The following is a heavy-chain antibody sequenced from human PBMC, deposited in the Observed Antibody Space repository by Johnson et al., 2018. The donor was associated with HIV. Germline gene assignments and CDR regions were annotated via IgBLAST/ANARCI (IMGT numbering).Heavy chain of an antibody. CDR1: GFTFSDYY. D-gene: IGHD3-16*01. CDR2: ISYDGSNK. Sequence: QVLLVESGGGLVKPGGSLRLSCAASGFTFSDYYMSWIRQAPGKGLEWVAVISYDGSNKYYADSVKGRFTISRDNSKNTLYLQMDSLRVEDTAMFYCARDREWELLFGAFDIWGQGTMVTVS. V-gene: IGHV3-30-3*01. CDR3: ARDREWELLFGAFDI. J-gene: IGHJ3*02.